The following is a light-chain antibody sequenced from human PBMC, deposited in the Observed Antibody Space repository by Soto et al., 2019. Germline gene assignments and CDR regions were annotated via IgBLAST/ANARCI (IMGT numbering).Light chain of an antibody. CDR2: EVS. V-gene: IGLV2-14*01. CDR3: SSYTSSSTLYV. J-gene: IGLJ1*01. CDR1: SSDVGGYNY. Sequence: QSALTQPASVSGSPGRSITISCTGTSSDVGGYNYVSWYQQHPGKAPKLMIYEVSNRPSGVSNRFSGSKSGNTASLTISGRQAEDEADYYCSSYTSSSTLYVFGTGTKLTVL.